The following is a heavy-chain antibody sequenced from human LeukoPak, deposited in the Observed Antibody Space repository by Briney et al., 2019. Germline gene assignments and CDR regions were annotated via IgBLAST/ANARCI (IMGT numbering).Heavy chain of an antibody. Sequence: GSLRLSCAASGFTFSSYSMNWVRQAPGKGLEWVSSISSSSSYIYYADSVKGRFTISRYNAKNSLYLQMNSLRAEDTAVYYCARAIVATDAFDIWGQGTMVTVSS. J-gene: IGHJ3*02. D-gene: IGHD5-12*01. CDR2: ISSSSSYI. CDR1: GFTFSSYS. CDR3: ARAIVATDAFDI. V-gene: IGHV3-21*01.